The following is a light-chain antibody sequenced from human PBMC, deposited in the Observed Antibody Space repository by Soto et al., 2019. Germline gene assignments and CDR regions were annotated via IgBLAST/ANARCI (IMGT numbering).Light chain of an antibody. J-gene: IGKJ5*01. CDR3: QQYNTYST. V-gene: IGKV1-5*03. Sequence: DIHLSQSPSTLPASFGDRVTVTFRASQSIMSWLAWYQEKPGKAPKLLIYKASLLETGVPSRFSGSASGTEFTLTISSLQPDDFATYYCQQYNTYSTFGQGTRLEIK. CDR2: KAS. CDR1: QSIMSW.